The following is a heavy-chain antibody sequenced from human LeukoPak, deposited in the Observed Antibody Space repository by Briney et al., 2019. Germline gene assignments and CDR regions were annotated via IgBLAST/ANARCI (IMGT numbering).Heavy chain of an antibody. CDR2: IKQDGSEK. J-gene: IGHJ4*02. D-gene: IGHD4-23*01. CDR3: AAERRGSSYYDGKEAFDH. V-gene: IGHV3-7*01. Sequence: GGSLRLPCAASGFTFSSYWMSWVRQAPGKGLEWVANIKQDGSEKYYVDSVKGRFTISRDNAKNSLYLQMNSLRAEDAAVYYCAAERRGSSYYDGKEAFDHWGQGTLVAVSS. CDR1: GFTFSSYW.